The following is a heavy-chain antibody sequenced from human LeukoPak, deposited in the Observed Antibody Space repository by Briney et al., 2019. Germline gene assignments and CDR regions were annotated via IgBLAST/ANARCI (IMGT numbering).Heavy chain of an antibody. D-gene: IGHD3-22*01. J-gene: IGHJ4*02. V-gene: IGHV4-61*02. CDR3: ARDYYDSSGAPTHDY. Sequence: SQTLSLTCTVSGGSISSGSYYWSWLRQPAGKGLEWIGRIYTSGSTNYNPSLKSRVTISVDTSKNQFSLKLSSVTAADTAVYYCARDYYDSSGAPTHDYWGQGTLVTVSS. CDR1: GGSISSGSYY. CDR2: IYTSGST.